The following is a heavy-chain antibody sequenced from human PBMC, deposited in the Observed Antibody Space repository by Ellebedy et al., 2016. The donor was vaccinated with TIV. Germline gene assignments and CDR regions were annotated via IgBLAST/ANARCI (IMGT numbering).Heavy chain of an antibody. CDR3: ARDLVGYCSSTSCPNWFDP. CDR2: INAGNGNT. J-gene: IGHJ5*02. D-gene: IGHD2-2*01. Sequence: ASVKVSCXASGYTFTSYGISWVRQAPGQGLEWMGWINAGNGNTKYSQKFQGRVTITRDTSASTAYMELSSLRSEDTAVYYCARDLVGYCSSTSCPNWFDPWGQGTLVTVSS. V-gene: IGHV1-18*04. CDR1: GYTFTSYG.